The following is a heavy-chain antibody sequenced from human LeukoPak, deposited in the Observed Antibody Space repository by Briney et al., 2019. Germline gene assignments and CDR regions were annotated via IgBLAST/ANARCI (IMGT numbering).Heavy chain of an antibody. CDR1: GFTFSSYA. V-gene: IGHV3-30-3*01. D-gene: IGHD1-26*01. CDR2: ISYDGSNK. Sequence: GGSLRLSCAASGFTFSSYAMHWVRQAPGKGLEWVAVISYDGSNKYYADSVKGRFTISRDNSKNTLYLQMNSLRAEDTAVYSCARVTGGSYLPDYFDYWGQGTLVPVSS. J-gene: IGHJ4*02. CDR3: ARVTGGSYLPDYFDY.